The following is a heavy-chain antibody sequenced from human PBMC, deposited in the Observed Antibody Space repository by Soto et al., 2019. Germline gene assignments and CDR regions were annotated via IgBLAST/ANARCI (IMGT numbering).Heavy chain of an antibody. J-gene: IGHJ4*02. D-gene: IGHD3-9*01. CDR2: IYSGGNT. CDR1: GFTISSNY. CDR3: ATLTKHDILTGYYPC. V-gene: IGHV3-66*01. Sequence: EVQLVESGGGLVQPGGSLRLSCAASGFTISSNYMSWVRQAPGKGLEWVSVIYSGGNTYYADSVKGRFTISRDNSKNTLYLQMNSLRAEDTAVYYCATLTKHDILTGYYPCWGQGTLVTVSS.